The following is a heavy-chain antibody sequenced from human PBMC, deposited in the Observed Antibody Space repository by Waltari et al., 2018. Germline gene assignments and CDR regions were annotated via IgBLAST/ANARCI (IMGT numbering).Heavy chain of an antibody. CDR3: ATAQVGATDYFDY. J-gene: IGHJ4*02. CDR2: IYYSWST. V-gene: IGHV4-59*01. Sequence: QVQLQESGPGLVKPSETLSLTCTVSGGSISSYYWSWIRQPPGKGLGWFVYIYYSWSTNYNPTLKSRVNKSVDTSKNQFSLKLSSVTAADTAVYYCATAQVGATDYFDYWGQGTLVTVSS. CDR1: GGSISSYY. D-gene: IGHD1-26*01.